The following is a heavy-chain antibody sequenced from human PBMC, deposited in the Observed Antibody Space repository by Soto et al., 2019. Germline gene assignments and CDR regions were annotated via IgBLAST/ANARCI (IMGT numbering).Heavy chain of an antibody. J-gene: IGHJ4*02. CDR1: GYTFTVYY. Sequence: ASVKFSCKASGYTFTVYYMHGVLQAPGQGLEWMGWINPNSGGTNYAQKFQGWVTMTRDTSISTAYMELSRLRSDDTAVYYCARARSYGQAGSFDYWGQGTLVTVSS. CDR3: ARARSYGQAGSFDY. D-gene: IGHD1-26*01. V-gene: IGHV1-2*04. CDR2: INPNSGGT.